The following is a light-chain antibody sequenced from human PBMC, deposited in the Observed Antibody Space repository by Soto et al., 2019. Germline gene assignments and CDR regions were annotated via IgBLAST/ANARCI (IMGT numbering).Light chain of an antibody. CDR2: DVS. CDR3: SSYTSSSTVI. Sequence: QSVLTQPASVSGSPGQSIAISCTGSSSGVGGYNYVSWYQQHSGKAPKLMIYDVSNRPSGVSDRFSGSKSGNTASLTISGLQAEDEAEYYCSSYTSSSTVIFGGGTKLTVL. CDR1: SSGVGGYNY. J-gene: IGLJ2*01. V-gene: IGLV2-14*01.